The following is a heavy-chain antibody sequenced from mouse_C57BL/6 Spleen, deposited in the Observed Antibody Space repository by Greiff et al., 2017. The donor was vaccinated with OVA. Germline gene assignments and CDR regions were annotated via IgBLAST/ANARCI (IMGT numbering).Heavy chain of an antibody. D-gene: IGHD2-3*01. Sequence: VQLQQSGPELVKPGASVKISCKASGYSFTGYYMNWVKQSPEKSLEWIGEINPSTGGTTYNQKFKAKATLTVDKSSSTAYMQLKSLTSEDSADYYCARSIDDSYAMDYWGQGTSVTVSS. V-gene: IGHV1-42*01. CDR2: INPSTGGT. J-gene: IGHJ4*01. CDR3: ARSIDDSYAMDY. CDR1: GYSFTGYY.